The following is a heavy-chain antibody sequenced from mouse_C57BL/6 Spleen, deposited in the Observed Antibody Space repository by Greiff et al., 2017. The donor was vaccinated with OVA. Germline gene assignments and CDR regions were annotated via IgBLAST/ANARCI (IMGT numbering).Heavy chain of an antibody. J-gene: IGHJ3*01. CDR3: ARWAAQAFAY. V-gene: IGHV1-22*01. Sequence: EVKLMESGPELVKPGASVKMSCKASGYTFTDYNMHWVKQSHGKSLEWIGYINPNNGGTSYNQKFKGKATLTVNKSSSTAYMELRSLTSEDSAVYYCARWAAQAFAYWGQGTLVTVSA. CDR1: GYTFTDYN. CDR2: INPNNGGT. D-gene: IGHD3-2*02.